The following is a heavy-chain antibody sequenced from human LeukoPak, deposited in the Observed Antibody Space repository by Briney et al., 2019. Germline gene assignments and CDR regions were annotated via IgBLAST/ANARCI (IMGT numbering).Heavy chain of an antibody. V-gene: IGHV4-61*02. D-gene: IGHD3-10*01. Sequence: SQTLSLTCTVSGGSITSGTYYWSWIRQPAGKGLEWIGRIYASGSANYNPSLKSRVTISVDTSKNQFSLKLNSVTAADTALYYCARDRGVRDNYSYYYMDVWGKGTTVTVSS. CDR1: GGSITSGTYY. J-gene: IGHJ6*03. CDR2: IYASGSA. CDR3: ARDRGVRDNYSYYYMDV.